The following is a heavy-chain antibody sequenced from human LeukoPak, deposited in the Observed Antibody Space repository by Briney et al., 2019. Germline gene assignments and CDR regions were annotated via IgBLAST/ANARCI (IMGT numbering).Heavy chain of an antibody. CDR3: ARLYYYDSSGYYLDY. Sequence: SETLSLTCTVSGGSISSYYWSWIRQPPGKGLEWIGYIYYSGSTNYNPSLKSRVTISVDTSKNQFSLKLSSVTAADTAVYYCARLYYYDSSGYYLDYRGQGTLVTVSS. CDR2: IYYSGST. D-gene: IGHD3-22*01. CDR1: GGSISSYY. J-gene: IGHJ4*02. V-gene: IGHV4-59*08.